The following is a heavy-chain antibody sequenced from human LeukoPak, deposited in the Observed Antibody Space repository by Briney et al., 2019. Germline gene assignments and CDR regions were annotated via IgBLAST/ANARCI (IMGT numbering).Heavy chain of an antibody. D-gene: IGHD2-15*01. V-gene: IGHV4-4*07. CDR2: IYTSGST. J-gene: IGHJ6*03. Sequence: SETLSLTCTVSGGSISSYYWSWIRQPAGKGLEWIGRIYTSGSTNYNPSLKSRVTISVDTSKNQFSLKLSSVTAADTAVYYCARGIVVVAQLGFYFYYMDVWGKGTTVTISS. CDR1: GGSISSYY. CDR3: ARGIVVVAQLGFYFYYMDV.